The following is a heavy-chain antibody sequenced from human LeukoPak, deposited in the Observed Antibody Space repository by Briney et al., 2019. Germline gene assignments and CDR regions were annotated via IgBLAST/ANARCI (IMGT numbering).Heavy chain of an antibody. Sequence: ASVKVSCKASGYTFTSYGISWVRQAPGQGLEWMGWISAYNGNTNYAQKFQGRVTMTRDTSISTAYMELSRLRSDDTAVYYCAREGPRSGSYVYWGQGTLVTVSS. V-gene: IGHV1-18*01. CDR3: AREGPRSGSYVY. CDR1: GYTFTSYG. CDR2: ISAYNGNT. D-gene: IGHD1-26*01. J-gene: IGHJ4*02.